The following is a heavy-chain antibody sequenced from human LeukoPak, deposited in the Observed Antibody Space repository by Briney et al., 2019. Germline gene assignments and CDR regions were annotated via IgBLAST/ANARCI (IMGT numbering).Heavy chain of an antibody. Sequence: GASVKVSCKASGYTFTSYGISWVRQAPGQGLEWMGWISAYNGNTNYAQKLQGRVTMTTDTSTSTAYMELRSLRSDDTAVYYCARDRFFWRGSGRKVPRGAFDIWGQGTVVTVSS. D-gene: IGHD3-10*01. J-gene: IGHJ3*02. CDR2: ISAYNGNT. V-gene: IGHV1-18*01. CDR3: ARDRFFWRGSGRKVPRGAFDI. CDR1: GYTFTSYG.